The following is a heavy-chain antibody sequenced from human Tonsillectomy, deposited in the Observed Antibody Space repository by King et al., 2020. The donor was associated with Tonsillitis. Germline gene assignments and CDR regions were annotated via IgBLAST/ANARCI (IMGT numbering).Heavy chain of an antibody. D-gene: IGHD3-22*01. J-gene: IGHJ4*02. Sequence: VQLVESGGALVQPGRSLRLSCTASGFTFGDFTMNWIRQAPDKGLEWVGSIRSKSYGWTTEYAASVKGRFTISRDDSKGIAYLQMNSLKTEDTAIYHCTRKYYYDSSGNAIDFWGQGTLVTVSS. V-gene: IGHV3-49*03. CDR1: GFTFGDFT. CDR3: TRKYYYDSSGNAIDF. CDR2: IRSKSYGWTT.